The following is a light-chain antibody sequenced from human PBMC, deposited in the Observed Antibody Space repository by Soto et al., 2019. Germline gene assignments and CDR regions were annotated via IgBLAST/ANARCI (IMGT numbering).Light chain of an antibody. V-gene: IGKV1-8*01. CDR3: QQDYSYPLT. Sequence: AIRMTQSPSSFSASTGDRVTITCRASQGISSYLAWYQQKPGKAPKLLIYAASTLQSGVPSRFSGSGSGTDFTLTISCLQSEDVATYYCQQDYSYPLTVGGGTKVEIK. CDR2: AAS. CDR1: QGISSY. J-gene: IGKJ4*01.